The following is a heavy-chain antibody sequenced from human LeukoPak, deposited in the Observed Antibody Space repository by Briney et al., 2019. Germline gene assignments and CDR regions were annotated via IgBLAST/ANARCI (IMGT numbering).Heavy chain of an antibody. J-gene: IGHJ5*02. CDR1: GGSISSGGYY. CDR2: IYDSGST. CDR3: ARGVRSGTDWFDP. V-gene: IGHV4-31*03. Sequence: RPSQTLSLTCTVSGGSISSGGYYWSWLRQHPGKGLEGIGYIYDSGSTYYNPSLKSRVTISVDTSKNQFSLKLSSVTAADTAVYYCARGVRSGTDWFDPWGQGTLVTVSS. D-gene: IGHD1-1*01.